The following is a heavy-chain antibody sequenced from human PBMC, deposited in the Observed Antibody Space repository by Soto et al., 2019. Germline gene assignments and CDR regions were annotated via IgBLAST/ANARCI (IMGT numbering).Heavy chain of an antibody. V-gene: IGHV3-30*04. Sequence: GSLRLSCAVSGXIFKNYSLDWVRQAPGKGLEWVASITRDGYNKYYADSVKGLFTISRDNSKNTLSLQMTDLRVEDSSVYYCTKSSGGSSSVGMDYWGPGTLGTVS. J-gene: IGHJ4*02. D-gene: IGHD6-6*01. CDR1: GXIFKNYS. CDR3: TKSSGGSSSVGMDY. CDR2: ITRDGYNK.